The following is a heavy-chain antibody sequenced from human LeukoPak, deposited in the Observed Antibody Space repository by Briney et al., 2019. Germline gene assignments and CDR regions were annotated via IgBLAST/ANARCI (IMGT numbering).Heavy chain of an antibody. CDR2: FDPEDGEI. J-gene: IGHJ3*02. V-gene: IGHV1-24*01. D-gene: IGHD1-26*01. CDR1: EYTLTELS. CDR3: AADRGDYSGSYWTAFDI. Sequence: GASVNVSCKVSEYTLTELSMRWGRQAPGKGVEWLGGFDPEDGEIIYAQKFQGRVTMSDATSTDTAYMELGSLRSDDTAVYYCAADRGDYSGSYWTAFDIWGQGTMVTVSS.